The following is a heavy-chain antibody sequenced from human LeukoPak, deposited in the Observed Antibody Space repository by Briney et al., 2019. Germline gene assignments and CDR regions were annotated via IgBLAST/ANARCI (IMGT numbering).Heavy chain of an antibody. J-gene: IGHJ5*02. D-gene: IGHD5-18*01. CDR3: ARDSNTYGFDH. CDR1: GYTFTSYG. CDR2: ISAYNGNT. Sequence: ASVKVSCKASGYTFTSYGISWVRQAPGQGLEWMGWISAYNGNTNYAQKLQGRVTLTTDTSTSTVFMDVRSLRSDDTAVYYCARDSNTYGFDHWGQGTLVPVSS. V-gene: IGHV1-18*01.